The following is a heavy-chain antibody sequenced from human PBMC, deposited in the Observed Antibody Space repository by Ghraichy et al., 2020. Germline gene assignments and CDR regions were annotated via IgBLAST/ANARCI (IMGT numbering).Heavy chain of an antibody. CDR2: IYTGDIT. Sequence: GGSLRLSCVAAGFTVSSKYMTWVRQAPGKGLEWVSVIYTGDITDYADSVKGRFTISRDNSKNTLSLQMNSLRAEDTAVYYCAGESSGYYYGGEGGMDVWGQGTTVTGSS. CDR3: AGESSGYYYGGEGGMDV. V-gene: IGHV3-53*01. CDR1: GFTVSSKY. J-gene: IGHJ6*02. D-gene: IGHD3-22*01.